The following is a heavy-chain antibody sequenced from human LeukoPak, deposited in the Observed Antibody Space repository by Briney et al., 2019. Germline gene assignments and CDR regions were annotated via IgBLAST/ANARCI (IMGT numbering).Heavy chain of an antibody. Sequence: GGSLRLSCAASGVTFSSYSMNWVRQAPGKGVEWIAYIISSSCATYYADSVKGRFTVSRDNAKNSLYLQMNSLRAEDTAVYYCAREVGTVGAIASDYWGQGTLVTVSS. V-gene: IGHV3-48*04. J-gene: IGHJ4*02. D-gene: IGHD1-26*01. CDR1: GVTFSSYS. CDR2: IISSSCAT. CDR3: AREVGTVGAIASDY.